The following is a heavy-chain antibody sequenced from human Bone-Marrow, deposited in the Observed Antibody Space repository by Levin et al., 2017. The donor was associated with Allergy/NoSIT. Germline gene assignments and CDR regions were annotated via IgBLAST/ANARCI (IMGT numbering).Heavy chain of an antibody. CDR2: IIPIFGTA. D-gene: IGHD3-10*01. Sequence: SVKVSCKASGGTFSNYAITWVRQAPGQGLEWVGRIIPIFGTANYAQTFQGRVTITADESTTIAYMELNSLTSEDTAVYYCARGPNYGSGSHYNIDAFDIWGQGTMVTVSS. V-gene: IGHV1-69*13. CDR1: GGTFSNYA. J-gene: IGHJ3*02. CDR3: ARGPNYGSGSHYNIDAFDI.